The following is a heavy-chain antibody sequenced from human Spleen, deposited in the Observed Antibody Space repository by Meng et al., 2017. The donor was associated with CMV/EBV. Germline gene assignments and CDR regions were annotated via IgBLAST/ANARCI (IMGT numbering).Heavy chain of an antibody. V-gene: IGHV3-11*04. CDR2: ISSSGSTI. CDR3: AGGLYDFWSGYYGVSDY. CDR1: GFTFSSYW. D-gene: IGHD3-3*01. Sequence: GESLKISCAASGFTFSSYWMSWIRQAPGKGLEWVSYISSSGSTIYYADSVKGRFTISRDNAKNSLYLQMNSLRAEDTAVYYCAGGLYDFWSGYYGVSDYWGQGTLVTVSS. J-gene: IGHJ4*02.